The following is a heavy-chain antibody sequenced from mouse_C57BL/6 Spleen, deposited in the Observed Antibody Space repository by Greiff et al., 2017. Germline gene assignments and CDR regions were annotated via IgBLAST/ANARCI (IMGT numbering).Heavy chain of an antibody. J-gene: IGHJ4*01. V-gene: IGHV5-6*01. CDR2: ISSGGSYT. CDR3: ARHLSVVAEPDY. D-gene: IGHD1-1*01. CDR1: GFTFSSYG. Sequence: EVKVVESGGDLVKPGGSLKLSCAASGFTFSSYGMSWVRQTPDKRLEWVATISSGGSYTYYPDSVKGRFTISRDNAKNTLYLQMSSLKSEDTAMYYCARHLSVVAEPDYWGQGTSVTVSS.